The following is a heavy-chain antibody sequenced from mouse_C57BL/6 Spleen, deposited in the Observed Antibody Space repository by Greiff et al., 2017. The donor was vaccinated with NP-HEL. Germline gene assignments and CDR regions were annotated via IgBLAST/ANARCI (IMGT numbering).Heavy chain of an antibody. J-gene: IGHJ3*01. CDR3: ARSPPYYGSTLAWFAY. Sequence: QVQLQQPGAELVRPGTSVKLSCKASGYTFTSYWMHWVKQRPGQGLEWIGVIDPSDSYTNYNQKFKGKATLTVDTSSSTAYMQLSSLTSEDSAVYYCARSPPYYGSTLAWFAYWGQGTLVTVSA. V-gene: IGHV1-59*01. D-gene: IGHD1-1*01. CDR1: GYTFTSYW. CDR2: IDPSDSYT.